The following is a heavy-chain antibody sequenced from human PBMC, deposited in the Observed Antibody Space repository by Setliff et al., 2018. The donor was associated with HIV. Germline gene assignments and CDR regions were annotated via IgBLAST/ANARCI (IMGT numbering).Heavy chain of an antibody. CDR1: GQSISGSYY. D-gene: IGHD4-4*01. Sequence: SETLSLTCAVSGQSISGSYYWAWIRRPPGRGLEWIANIYPRGDIHPNGGTNYNPSLKGRVTISQDSSKNQFSLKVNSVTAADTATYYCARWGPTVAYGADVWGQGTTVTVSS. V-gene: IGHV4-38-2*01. CDR2: IYPRGDIHPNGGT. CDR3: ARWGPTVAYGADV. J-gene: IGHJ6*02.